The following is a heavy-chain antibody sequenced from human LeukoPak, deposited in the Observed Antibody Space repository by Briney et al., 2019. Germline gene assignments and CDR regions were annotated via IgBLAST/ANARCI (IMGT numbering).Heavy chain of an antibody. CDR3: ARVSDIQLWYYYNYGMDV. J-gene: IGHJ6*02. V-gene: IGHV3-30*19. Sequence: GGSLRLSCAASGFTFSSYGMHWVRQAPGKGLEWVAFISYDGSKTYYADSVKGRFTISRDNLKNTLYLQMNSLRAEDTAVYFCARVSDIQLWYYYNYGMDVWGQGTTVTVSS. CDR1: GFTFSSYG. D-gene: IGHD5-18*01. CDR2: ISYDGSKT.